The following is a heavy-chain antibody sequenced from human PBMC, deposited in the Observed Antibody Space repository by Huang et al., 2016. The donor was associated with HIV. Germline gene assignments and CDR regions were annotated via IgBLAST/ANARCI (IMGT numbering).Heavy chain of an antibody. Sequence: QVQLVQSGAEVKNPGASVRVSCKASGYTFTDSNIHWVRQAPGQGLEWMGWINPKRGGTIYAKRFQGRITMTRDTTISTVHMDLRRIQSDDTAVYFCARDWSFGSSTSPADWGQGTLVTVSS. CDR3: ARDWSFGSSTSPAD. V-gene: IGHV1-2*02. CDR2: INPKRGGT. J-gene: IGHJ4*02. D-gene: IGHD6-6*01. CDR1: GYTFTDSN.